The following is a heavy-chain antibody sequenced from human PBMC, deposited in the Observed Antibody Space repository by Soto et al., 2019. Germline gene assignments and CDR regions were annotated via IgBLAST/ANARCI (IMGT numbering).Heavy chain of an antibody. V-gene: IGHV3-23*01. D-gene: IGHD3-10*01. Sequence: GGSLRLSCAASGFIFDTYAMSWIRQAPGKGLEWVSGISGSGDITYYADSVKGRFTISRDNSKNTLFLLMNSLRAEDAAVYYCANHRDFYYYYGMDVWGQGTTVTVSS. CDR2: ISGSGDIT. CDR3: ANHRDFYYYYGMDV. J-gene: IGHJ6*02. CDR1: GFIFDTYA.